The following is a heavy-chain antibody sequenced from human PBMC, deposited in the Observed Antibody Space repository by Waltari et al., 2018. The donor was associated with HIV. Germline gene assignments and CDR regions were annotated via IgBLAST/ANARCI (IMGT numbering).Heavy chain of an antibody. CDR3: ARDRIAVTGSYYYGMDV. V-gene: IGHV1-2*02. J-gene: IGHJ6*02. CDR2: INPKGDGT. CDR1: GYTFTGYY. Sequence: QVQLVQSGAEVKKPGASVKVSCKASGYTFTGYYMHWVRQAPGQGLEWMGWINPKGDGTNYAQKFQGRVTMTRDTSTSTAYMELSRLRSDDTALYYCARDRIAVTGSYYYGMDVWGQGTTVTVSS. D-gene: IGHD6-19*01.